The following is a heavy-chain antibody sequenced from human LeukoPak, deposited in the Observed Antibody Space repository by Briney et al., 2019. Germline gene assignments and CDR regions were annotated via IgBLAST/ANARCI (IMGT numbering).Heavy chain of an antibody. CDR1: GFTFSSYG. Sequence: GGSLRLSCAASGFTFSSYGMHWVRQAPGKGLEWVAFIRYDGSNKYYADSVKGRFTISRDNSKNTLYLQMNSLRTEDTAVYYCARLHSTVIDAGAFDIWGQGTMVTVSS. D-gene: IGHD4-17*01. J-gene: IGHJ3*02. CDR3: ARLHSTVIDAGAFDI. CDR2: IRYDGSNK. V-gene: IGHV3-30*02.